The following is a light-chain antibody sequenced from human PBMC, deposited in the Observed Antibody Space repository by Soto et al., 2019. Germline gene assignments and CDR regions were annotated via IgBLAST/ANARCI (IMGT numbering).Light chain of an antibody. CDR1: QSVSSY. CDR2: DAS. Sequence: IVLTQSPATLSLSPGERATLSCGASQSVSSYFAWYQQKPGQAPRLLIYDASNRATGIPDRFSGSGSGTDFTLTISRLETEDFAVYYCQQRSNWPITFGPGTRLEI. J-gene: IGKJ5*01. V-gene: IGKV3-11*01. CDR3: QQRSNWPIT.